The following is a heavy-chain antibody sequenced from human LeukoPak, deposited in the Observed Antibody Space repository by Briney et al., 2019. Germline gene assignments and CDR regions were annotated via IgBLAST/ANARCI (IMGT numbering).Heavy chain of an antibody. CDR3: ARSYSSSWFDAFDI. D-gene: IGHD6-13*01. CDR1: GGTFSSYA. V-gene: IGHV1-69*05. CDR2: IIPIFGTA. J-gene: IGHJ3*02. Sequence: SVKVSCKASGGTFSSYAISWVRQAPGQGLEWMGGIIPIFGTANYAQKFQGRVTTTTDESTSTAYMELSSLRSEDTAVYYCARSYSSSWFDAFDIWGQGTMVTVSS.